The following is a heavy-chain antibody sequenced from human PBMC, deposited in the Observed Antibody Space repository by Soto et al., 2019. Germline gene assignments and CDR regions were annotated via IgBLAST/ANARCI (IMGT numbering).Heavy chain of an antibody. J-gene: IGHJ4*02. CDR1: GFTFSSYG. Sequence: GGSLRLSCAASGFTFSSYGMHWVRQAPGKGLEWVAVISFDGSNKYYADSVQGRFTISRDNSKNTLYLQMNSLRAEDTAVYYCAKEVYCSSTSGPYDYWGQGTLVTVSS. V-gene: IGHV3-30*18. CDR3: AKEVYCSSTSGPYDY. CDR2: ISFDGSNK. D-gene: IGHD2-2*01.